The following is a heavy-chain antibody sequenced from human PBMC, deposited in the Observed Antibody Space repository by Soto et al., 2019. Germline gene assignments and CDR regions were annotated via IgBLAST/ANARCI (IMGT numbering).Heavy chain of an antibody. D-gene: IGHD4-4*01. CDR1: GFPFSSYV. Sequence: EVQLLESGGGLDQRGGSLRLSCAASGFPFSSYVMSWVRQAPGKGLEWVSGISGGGSNTFYADSVKGRFTISRDNSKNTLLLQMNSLGAEDTAVYYCAKDSNKYSSSLRGRYFDYWGQGIGVTVSS. CDR3: AKDSNKYSSSLRGRYFDY. J-gene: IGHJ4*02. V-gene: IGHV3-23*01. CDR2: ISGGGSNT.